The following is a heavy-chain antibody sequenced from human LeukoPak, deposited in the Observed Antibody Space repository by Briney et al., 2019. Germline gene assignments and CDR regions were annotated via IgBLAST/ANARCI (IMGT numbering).Heavy chain of an antibody. J-gene: IGHJ4*02. Sequence: GGSLRLSCAASGFTFSSYAMSWVRQAPGKGLEWGSAISGSGGSTYYADSVKGRFTISRDNSKNTLYLQINSLRAEDTAVYYCAKVAYNWNDGGYFDYWGQGTLVTVSS. CDR1: GFTFSSYA. CDR3: AKVAYNWNDGGYFDY. D-gene: IGHD1-20*01. CDR2: ISGSGGST. V-gene: IGHV3-23*01.